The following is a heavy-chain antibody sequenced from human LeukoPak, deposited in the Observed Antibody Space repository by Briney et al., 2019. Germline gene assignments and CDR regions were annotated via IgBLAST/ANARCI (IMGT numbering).Heavy chain of an antibody. V-gene: IGHV4-34*01. CDR2: ISYSGTT. D-gene: IGHD2-2*01. J-gene: IGHJ3*02. CDR3: ARKYCSSTSCSYGYDI. CDR1: VESFSGYY. Sequence: ASETLSLTCAVHVESFSGYYWNWIRQPPGKGLEWIGEISYSGTTNYNSSLESRVIISVDTSKNQFSLNLRSVTAADTAVYFCARKYCSSTSCSYGYDIWGQGTLVTVSS.